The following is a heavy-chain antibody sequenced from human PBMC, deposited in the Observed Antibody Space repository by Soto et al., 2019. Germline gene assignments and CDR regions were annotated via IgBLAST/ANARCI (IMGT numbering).Heavy chain of an antibody. Sequence: GVSLRLSCTASGFTFSTYSMSWVRQAPGKGLEWVSSISSDGSHINYADSVKGRFSISRDNAKNSLSLQLNGLRVDDTAMYYCARISVVPAAMSGGLEPWVQGTTVSVSS. CDR1: GFTFSTYS. CDR3: ARISVVPAAMSGGLEP. D-gene: IGHD2-2*01. V-gene: IGHV3-21*01. J-gene: IGHJ6*02. CDR2: ISSDGSHI.